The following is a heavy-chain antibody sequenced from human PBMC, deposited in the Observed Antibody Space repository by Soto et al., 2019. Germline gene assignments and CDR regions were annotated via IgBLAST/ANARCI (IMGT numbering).Heavy chain of an antibody. CDR3: ARDGTKVEHISRAFDI. D-gene: IGHD1-7*01. CDR2: IIPIFGTA. CDR1: GGTFSSYA. V-gene: IGHV1-69*13. Sequence: SVKVSCKASGGTFSSYAISWVRQAPGQGLEWMGGIIPIFGTANYAQKFQGRVTINAEESTSTAYMELSSLRSEDTAVYYCARDGTKVEHISRAFDIWDQGTMVTVSS. J-gene: IGHJ3*02.